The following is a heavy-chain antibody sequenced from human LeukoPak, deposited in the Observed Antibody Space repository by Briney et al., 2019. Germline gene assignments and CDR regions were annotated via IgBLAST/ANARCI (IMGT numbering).Heavy chain of an antibody. Sequence: KPSETLSLTCTVSGGPISSGGYYWSWIRQHPGKGLEWIGYIYYSGSTYYNPSLKSRVTISVDTSKNQFSLKLSSVTAADTAVYYCASSPGRFGEMNWFDPWGQGTLVTVSS. CDR1: GGPISSGGYY. J-gene: IGHJ5*02. D-gene: IGHD3-10*01. V-gene: IGHV4-31*03. CDR3: ASSPGRFGEMNWFDP. CDR2: IYYSGST.